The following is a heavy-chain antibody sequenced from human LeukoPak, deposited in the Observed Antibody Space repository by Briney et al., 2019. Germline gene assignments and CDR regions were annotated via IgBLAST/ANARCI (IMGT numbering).Heavy chain of an antibody. Sequence: GGSLRLSCAASGFTFSDYYMSWIRQAPGKGLEWVSYISSSGSTIYYADSVKGRFTISRVNAKNSLYLQMNSLRAEDTAVYYCARGITTVVTYDAFDIWGQGTMVTVSS. J-gene: IGHJ3*02. CDR3: ARGITTVVTYDAFDI. CDR2: ISSSGSTI. CDR1: GFTFSDYY. V-gene: IGHV3-11*01. D-gene: IGHD4-23*01.